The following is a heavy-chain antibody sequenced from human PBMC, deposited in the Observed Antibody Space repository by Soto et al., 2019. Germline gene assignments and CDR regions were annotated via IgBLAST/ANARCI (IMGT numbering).Heavy chain of an antibody. Sequence: ASVKVSCQASGYSFTSYGISWVRQAPGQGLEWMGWISAYNGNTNYAQKLQGRVTMTTDTSTSTAYMELRSLRSDDTAVYYCARDVRGGNFDYWGQGTLVTVSS. V-gene: IGHV1-18*01. CDR1: GYSFTSYG. J-gene: IGHJ4*02. CDR2: ISAYNGNT. D-gene: IGHD1-26*01. CDR3: ARDVRGGNFDY.